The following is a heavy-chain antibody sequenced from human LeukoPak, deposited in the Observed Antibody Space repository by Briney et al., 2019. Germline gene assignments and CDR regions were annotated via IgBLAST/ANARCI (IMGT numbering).Heavy chain of an antibody. CDR1: GGSISSSSYY. CDR2: IYHSGST. D-gene: IGHD3-3*01. J-gene: IGHJ6*03. V-gene: IGHV4-39*07. Sequence: SETLSLTCTVSGGSISSSSYYWGWIRQPPGKGLEWIGSIYHSGSTYYNPSLKSRVTISVDTSKNQFSLKLSSVTAADTAVYYCARVGDPDYYYYYYMDVWGKGTTVTVSS. CDR3: ARVGDPDYYYYYYMDV.